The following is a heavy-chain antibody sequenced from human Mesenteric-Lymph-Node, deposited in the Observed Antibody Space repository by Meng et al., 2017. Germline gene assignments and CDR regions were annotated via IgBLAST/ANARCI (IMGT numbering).Heavy chain of an antibody. Sequence: SCKASGGTFSSYAMHWVRQAPGKGLEWVAVISYDGSNKYYADSVKGRFTISRDNSKNTLYLQMNSLRAEDTAVYYCARIVVANRDPFDIWGQGTMVTVSS. D-gene: IGHD2-21*01. V-gene: IGHV3-30*01. J-gene: IGHJ3*02. CDR2: ISYDGSNK. CDR3: ARIVVANRDPFDI. CDR1: GGTFSSYA.